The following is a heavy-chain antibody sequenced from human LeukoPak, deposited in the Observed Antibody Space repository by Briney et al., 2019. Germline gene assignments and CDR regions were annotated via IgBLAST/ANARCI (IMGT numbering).Heavy chain of an antibody. J-gene: IGHJ4*02. D-gene: IGHD1-7*01. V-gene: IGHV1-69*10. Sequence: SVKVSCKASGGTFSSYAISWVRQAPGQGLEWMGGIIPILGIANYAQKFQGRVTITADKSTSTAYMELSSLRSEDTTVYYCARVAGITGTTPFDYWGQGTLVTVSS. CDR3: ARVAGITGTTPFDY. CDR2: IIPILGIA. CDR1: GGTFSSYA.